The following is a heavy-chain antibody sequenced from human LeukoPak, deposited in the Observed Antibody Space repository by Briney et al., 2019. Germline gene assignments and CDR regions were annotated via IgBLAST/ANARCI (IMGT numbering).Heavy chain of an antibody. Sequence: GAXVKVSCKVSGYTLTELSMHWVRQAPGKGLEWMGGFDPEDGETIYAQKFQGRVTMTEHTSTDTAYMELSSLRSEDTAVYYCATCRGWCDYMDVWGKGTTVTISS. CDR1: GYTLTELS. J-gene: IGHJ6*03. CDR3: ATCRGWCDYMDV. D-gene: IGHD2-8*02. CDR2: FDPEDGET. V-gene: IGHV1-24*01.